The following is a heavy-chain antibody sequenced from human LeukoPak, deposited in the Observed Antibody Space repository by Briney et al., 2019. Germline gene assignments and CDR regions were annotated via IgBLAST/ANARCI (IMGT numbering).Heavy chain of an antibody. CDR1: GFIFRRYW. J-gene: IGHJ3*02. V-gene: IGHV3-74*01. Sequence: GGPLRLTWAASGFIFRRYWMHWVRQAPGKGLVWVSRITPDGAITRHADFVKGRYTISRDNAKNTVYLQMNSLRAEDTAVYYCLSLVVTDNWAFDIWRQGTMVTVSS. D-gene: IGHD2-21*02. CDR2: ITPDGAIT. CDR3: LSLVVTDNWAFDI.